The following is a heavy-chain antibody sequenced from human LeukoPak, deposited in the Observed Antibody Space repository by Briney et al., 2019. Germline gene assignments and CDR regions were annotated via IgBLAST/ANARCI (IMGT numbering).Heavy chain of an antibody. CDR2: IYYSGST. V-gene: IGHV4-39*01. J-gene: IGHJ4*02. Sequence: SETLSLTCTVSGGSISSSSYYWGWIRQPPGKGLEWIGGIYYSGSTYYNPSLKSRVTISVDTSKNQFSLKLSSVTAADTAVYYCARLTVTDYYFDYWGQGTLVTVSS. D-gene: IGHD4-17*01. CDR3: ARLTVTDYYFDY. CDR1: GGSISSSSYY.